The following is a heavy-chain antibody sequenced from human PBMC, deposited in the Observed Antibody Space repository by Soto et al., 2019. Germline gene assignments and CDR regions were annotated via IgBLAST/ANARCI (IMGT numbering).Heavy chain of an antibody. CDR3: AREVITFGGNPPGMDV. J-gene: IGHJ6*02. CDR1: GFTFSSYA. CDR2: ISGSGGST. V-gene: IGHV3-23*01. D-gene: IGHD3-16*01. Sequence: EVQLLESGGGLVQPGGSLRLSCAASGFTFSSYAMSWVRQAPGKGLEWVSAISGSGGSTYYADSVKGRFTISRDNSKNTLYLQMNSLRAEDTAVYYCAREVITFGGNPPGMDVWGQGTTVTVSS.